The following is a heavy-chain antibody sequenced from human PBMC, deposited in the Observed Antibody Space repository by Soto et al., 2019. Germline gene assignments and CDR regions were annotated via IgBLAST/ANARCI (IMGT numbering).Heavy chain of an antibody. V-gene: IGHV3-23*01. CDR2: ISANGQGI. CDR3: AKDRNYPRDQFHY. J-gene: IGHJ4*02. D-gene: IGHD1-7*01. Sequence: GSLRLSCAASGFTFSTYALSWVRQAPGKGLEWVSAISANGQGIYYADSVRGRFTISRDSSKNTIFLHMDSLRAEDTAVYYCAKDRNYPRDQFHYWGQGTLVTVSS. CDR1: GFTFSTYA.